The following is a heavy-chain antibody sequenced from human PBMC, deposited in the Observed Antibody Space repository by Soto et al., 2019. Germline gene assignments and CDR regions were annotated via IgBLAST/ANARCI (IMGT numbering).Heavy chain of an antibody. CDR3: ARVGRSSSSPYYYYYYGMDV. Sequence: PGGSLRLSCVASGFTFSSYGMHWVRQAPGKGLEWVAVIWYDGSNKYYADSVKGRFTISRDNSENTLYLQMNSLRAEDTAVYYCARVGRSSSSPYYYYYYGMDVWGQGTTVTVSS. D-gene: IGHD6-6*01. V-gene: IGHV3-33*08. J-gene: IGHJ6*02. CDR2: IWYDGSNK. CDR1: GFTFSSYG.